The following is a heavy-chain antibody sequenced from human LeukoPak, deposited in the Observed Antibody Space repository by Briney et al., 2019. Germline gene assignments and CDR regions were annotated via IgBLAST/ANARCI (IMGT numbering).Heavy chain of an antibody. J-gene: IGHJ6*03. Sequence: GGSLRLSCAASGFTVSSNYMSWVRQAPGKGLEWVSVIYSGGSTYYADSVKGRFTISRDNSKNTLYLQMNSLRAEDTAVYYCARSHYYYDSSGFRPYYYYYMDVWGKGTTVTVSS. CDR2: IYSGGST. CDR3: ARSHYYYDSSGFRPYYYYYMDV. CDR1: GFTVSSNY. D-gene: IGHD3-22*01. V-gene: IGHV3-66*02.